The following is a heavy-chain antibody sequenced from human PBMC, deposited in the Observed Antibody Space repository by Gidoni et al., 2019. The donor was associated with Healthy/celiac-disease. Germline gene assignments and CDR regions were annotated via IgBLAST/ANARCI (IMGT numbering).Heavy chain of an antibody. CDR1: AFTFHSYA. V-gene: IGHV3-30-3*01. CDR2: ISYDGSNK. CDR3: ARDHPPSPFSGYGTDAFDI. D-gene: IGHD5-12*01. Sequence: QVQLVESGGGVVQPGRALRLSCAASAFTFHSYAMHWVRQAPGKGLGWVAVISYDGSNKYYADSVKGRFTISRDNSKNTLYLQMNSLRAEDTAVYYCARDHPPSPFSGYGTDAFDIWGQGTMVTVSS. J-gene: IGHJ3*02.